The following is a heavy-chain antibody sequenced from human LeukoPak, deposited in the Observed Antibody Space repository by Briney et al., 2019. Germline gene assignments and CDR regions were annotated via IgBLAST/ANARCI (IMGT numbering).Heavy chain of an antibody. CDR3: ARYGSWFDP. Sequence: ASVKVSCKASGYTFTDYYMHWVRQAPGQGLEWMGWINPNSGGTNFAQNFQGRVTMTRDTSISTAYMELSRLRSDDTAVYYCARYGSWFDPWGQATLVTDSS. CDR1: GYTFTDYY. CDR2: INPNSGGT. D-gene: IGHD4-17*01. V-gene: IGHV1-2*02. J-gene: IGHJ5*02.